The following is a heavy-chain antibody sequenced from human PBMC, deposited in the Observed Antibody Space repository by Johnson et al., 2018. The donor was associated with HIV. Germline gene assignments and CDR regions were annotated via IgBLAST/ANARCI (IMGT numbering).Heavy chain of an antibody. J-gene: IGHJ3*02. Sequence: VQLVESGGGLVQPGGSLRLSCAASGFTFRNYAMSWVRQAPGKGLEWVSGISWNSGSIGYADSVKGRFTISRDNAKNTLYLQMNSLRSEDTAVYYCARGDTMIVVVDNAFDIWGQGTMVTVSS. D-gene: IGHD3-22*01. CDR2: ISWNSGSI. CDR1: GFTFRNYA. V-gene: IGHV3-9*01. CDR3: ARGDTMIVVVDNAFDI.